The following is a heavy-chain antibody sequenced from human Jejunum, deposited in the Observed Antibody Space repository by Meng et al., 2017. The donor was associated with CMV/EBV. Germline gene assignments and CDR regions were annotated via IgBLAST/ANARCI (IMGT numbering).Heavy chain of an antibody. CDR3: ARRVGSGKYYFDY. CDR1: DGSFSGHY. D-gene: IGHD3-10*01. CDR2: INYNESI. J-gene: IGHJ4*02. V-gene: IGHV4-34*02. Sequence: QLRPQLWGAGVWKPSETLSPSCAVYDGSFSGHYCSWIRQAAAKGLAWIGEINYNESINYNPTLKSRVTLAVDVSRSKCSLKLRYVTAADGAVYYCARRVGSGKYYFDYWSQGGLVTVSS.